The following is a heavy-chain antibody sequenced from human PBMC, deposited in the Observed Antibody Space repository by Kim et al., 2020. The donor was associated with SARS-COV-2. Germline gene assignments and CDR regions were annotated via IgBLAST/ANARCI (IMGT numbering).Heavy chain of an antibody. CDR3: ARLPYYDILGNFDY. J-gene: IGHJ4*02. D-gene: IGHD3-9*01. CDR2: IYYSGST. CDR1: GGSISSSSYY. V-gene: IGHV4-39*01. Sequence: SETLSLTCTVSGGSISSSSYYWGWIRQPPRKGLEWIGSIYYSGSTYYNPSLKSRVTISVDTSKNQFSLKLSSVTAADTAVYYCARLPYYDILGNFDYWGQGTLVTVSS.